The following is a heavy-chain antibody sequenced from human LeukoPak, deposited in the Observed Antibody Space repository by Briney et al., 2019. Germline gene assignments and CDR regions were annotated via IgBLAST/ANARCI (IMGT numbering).Heavy chain of an antibody. V-gene: IGHV1-69*13. CDR1: GGTFSSYA. D-gene: IGHD3-10*01. J-gene: IGHJ4*02. CDR3: ATSSGITMVRGIPY. CDR2: IIPIFGTA. Sequence: ASVKVSCKASGGTFSSYAISWVRQAPGQGLEWMGGIIPIFGTANYAQKFQGRVTITADESTSTAYMELSSLRSEDTAVYYCATSSGITMVRGIPYWGQGTLVTVSS.